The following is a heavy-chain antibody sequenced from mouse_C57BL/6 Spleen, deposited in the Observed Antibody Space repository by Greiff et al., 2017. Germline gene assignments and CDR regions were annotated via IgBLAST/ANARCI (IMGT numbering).Heavy chain of an antibody. V-gene: IGHV1-64*01. J-gene: IGHJ2*01. CDR2: IHPNSGST. D-gene: IGHD1-1*01. CDR3: ANNYYGSAPDY. Sequence: QVQLQQPGAELVKPGASVKLSCTASGYTFTSYWMHWVKQRPGQGLEWIGMIHPNSGSTNYNEKFKSKATLTVDKSSSTAYMQLSSLTSEDSAVXYCANNYYGSAPDYGGQGTTVTVSS. CDR1: GYTFTSYW.